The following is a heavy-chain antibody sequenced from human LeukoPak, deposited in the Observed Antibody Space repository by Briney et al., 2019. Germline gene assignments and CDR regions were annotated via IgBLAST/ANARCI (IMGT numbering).Heavy chain of an antibody. D-gene: IGHD6-19*01. Sequence: SETLSLTCTVSGGSISRYYWSWIRQPPGKGLEWIGYISYSGSTNYNPSLKSRVTISVATSKNQFSLKVSSVTAADTAVYYCARDTGYSSGWYLDYWGPGRLETVSS. CDR2: ISYSGST. V-gene: IGHV4-59*01. CDR3: ARDTGYSSGWYLDY. J-gene: IGHJ4*01. CDR1: GGSISRYY.